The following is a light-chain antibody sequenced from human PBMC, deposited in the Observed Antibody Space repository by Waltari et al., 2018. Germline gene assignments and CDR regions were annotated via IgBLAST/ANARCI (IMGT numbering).Light chain of an antibody. CDR3: QKYNTYPYT. V-gene: IGKV1-27*01. CDR1: QDIGNF. J-gene: IGKJ3*01. Sequence: IDMTQSPSSLSASVGDRITATCRASQDIGNFLAWYQQTPGKRPKLLIYAASTLQAGVPSRFSGSGSGTDFTLTVSNLQPEDVATYYCQKYNTYPYTFGPGTKVDI. CDR2: AAS.